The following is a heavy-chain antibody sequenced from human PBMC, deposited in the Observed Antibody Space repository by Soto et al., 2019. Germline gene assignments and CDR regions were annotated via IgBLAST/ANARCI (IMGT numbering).Heavy chain of an antibody. D-gene: IGHD2-15*01. Sequence: QMQLQESGPGLVKPSETLSLTCTVSGGSISSSAYSWGWIRQPPGKGLEWIGSVYNSGIDYNPSLMSRVSISVDTSKIQFSLRLTSVTAADTALYYCVRHPTGFPNWIDPLGQGILVIVSS. CDR1: GGSISSSAYS. V-gene: IGHV4-39*01. CDR3: VRHPTGFPNWIDP. J-gene: IGHJ5*02. CDR2: VYNSGI.